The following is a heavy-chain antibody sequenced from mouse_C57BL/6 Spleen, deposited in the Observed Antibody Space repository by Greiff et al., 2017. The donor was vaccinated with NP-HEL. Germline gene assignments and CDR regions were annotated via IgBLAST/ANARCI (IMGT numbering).Heavy chain of an antibody. CDR2: ISYDGSN. Sequence: DVQLQESGPGLVKPSQSLSLTCSVTGYSITSGYYWNWIRQFPGNKLEWMGYISYDGSNNYNPSLKNRISITRDTSKNQFFLKLNSVTTEDTATYYCARGATASWYFDVWGTGTTVTVSS. D-gene: IGHD1-2*01. V-gene: IGHV3-6*01. J-gene: IGHJ1*03. CDR3: ARGATASWYFDV. CDR1: GYSITSGYY.